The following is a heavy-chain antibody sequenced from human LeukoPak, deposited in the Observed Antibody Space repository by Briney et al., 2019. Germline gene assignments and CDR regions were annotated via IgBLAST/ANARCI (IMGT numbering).Heavy chain of an antibody. CDR1: FTFSNYG. Sequence: FTFSNYGIHWVRQAPGKGLEWGAFIRFDGSNKYYADSVKGRFTISRDNSKNTLYLQMNSLRAEDTAVYYCAKEGVADFDYWGQGTLVTVSS. CDR2: IRFDGSNK. CDR3: AKEGVADFDY. V-gene: IGHV3-30*02. J-gene: IGHJ4*02. D-gene: IGHD6-19*01.